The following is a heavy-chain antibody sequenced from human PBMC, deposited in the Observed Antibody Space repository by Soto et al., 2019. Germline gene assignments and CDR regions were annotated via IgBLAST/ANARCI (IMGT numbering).Heavy chain of an antibody. CDR2: IYYSGST. J-gene: IGHJ5*02. Sequence: SETLSLTCTVSGGSISSYYWSWIRQPPGKGLEWIGYIYYSGSTNYNPSLKSRVTISVDTSKNQFSLKLSSVTAADTAVYYCARVNGSNTYYDFWSGYYRFGWFDPWGQGTLVTVYS. CDR1: GGSISSYY. CDR3: ARVNGSNTYYDFWSGYYRFGWFDP. V-gene: IGHV4-59*01. D-gene: IGHD3-3*01.